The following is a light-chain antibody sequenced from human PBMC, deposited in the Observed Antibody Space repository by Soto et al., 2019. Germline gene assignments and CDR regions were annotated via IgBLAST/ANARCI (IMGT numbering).Light chain of an antibody. V-gene: IGKV4-1*01. J-gene: IGKJ1*01. CDR2: WAS. CDR1: QSVLYSSNNKNY. CDR3: QQYYSTRT. Sequence: DIVMTQSPDSLAVSLGERATINCKYSQSVLYSSNNKNYLAWYQQKPGQPPKLLIYWASTRESGVPDRFSGSGSGTDFTLTISSLQAEDVAVYYCQQYYSTRTFGQGNKVEIK.